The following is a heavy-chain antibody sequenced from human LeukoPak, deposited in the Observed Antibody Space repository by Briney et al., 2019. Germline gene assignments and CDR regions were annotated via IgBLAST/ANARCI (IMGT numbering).Heavy chain of an antibody. J-gene: IGHJ4*02. Sequence: ASVKVSCKASGYTFTVYYMHWVRQAPGQGREWMGWINPNSGGTNYAQKFQGRVTMTRDTSISTAYMELSRLRSDDTAVYYCASIYGSGNDFGYWGQGTLVTVSS. CDR1: GYTFTVYY. CDR3: ASIYGSGNDFGY. CDR2: INPNSGGT. V-gene: IGHV1-2*02. D-gene: IGHD3-10*01.